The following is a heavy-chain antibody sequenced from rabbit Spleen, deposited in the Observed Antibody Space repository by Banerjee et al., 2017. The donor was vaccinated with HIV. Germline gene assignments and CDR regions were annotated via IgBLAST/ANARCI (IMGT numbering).Heavy chain of an antibody. V-gene: IGHV1S45*01. Sequence: QEQLEESGGGLVKPEGSLTLTCKASGFSFSLSSYMCWVRQAPGKGLEWIACIDAGSSGFTYFATWAKGRFTISKTSSTTVTLQMTRLTAADTATYFCARDTASSFSSYGMDLWGPGTLVTV. CDR1: GFSFSLSSY. CDR3: ARDTASSFSSYGMDL. D-gene: IGHD8-1*01. J-gene: IGHJ6*01. CDR2: IDAGSSGFT.